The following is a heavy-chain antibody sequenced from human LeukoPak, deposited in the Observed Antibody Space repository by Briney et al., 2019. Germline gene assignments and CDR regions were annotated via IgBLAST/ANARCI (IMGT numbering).Heavy chain of an antibody. D-gene: IGHD3-22*01. V-gene: IGHV3-23*01. CDR1: GFTFSSYA. CDR2: ISGSGGST. CDR3: AKDLQPDLDYYYDANYYFDY. Sequence: GGSLRLSCAASGFTFSSYAMSWVRQAPGKGLEWVSAISGSGGSTYYADSVKGRFTISRDNSKNTLYLQMNSLRAEDTAVYYCAKDLQPDLDYYYDANYYFDYWGQGTLVTVSS. J-gene: IGHJ4*02.